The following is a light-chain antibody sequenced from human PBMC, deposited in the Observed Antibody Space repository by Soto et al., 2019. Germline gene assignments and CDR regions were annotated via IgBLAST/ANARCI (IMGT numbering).Light chain of an antibody. J-gene: IGLJ2*01. CDR2: EVT. Sequence: QSALTQPPSASGSTGQSVTISCTGTSSDVGGYNYVSWYQQHPGKAPKLMIYEVTKRPSGVPDRFSGSKSGNTASLTVSGLQADDEADYYCSSYAGSNNFFGGGTKLTVL. CDR3: SSYAGSNNF. V-gene: IGLV2-8*01. CDR1: SSDVGGYNY.